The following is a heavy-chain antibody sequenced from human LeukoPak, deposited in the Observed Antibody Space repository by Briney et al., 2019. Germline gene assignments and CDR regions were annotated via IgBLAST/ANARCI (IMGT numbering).Heavy chain of an antibody. D-gene: IGHD1-26*01. Sequence: PGGSLRLSCVASGFSFSSYVMNWVRHAPGEGLEWVSANSGSGRDTYYADSVKGRFTISRDTSKNTLYLQMNTLRAEDTAVYYCAKVISSGSYYYFDYWGQGTPVTVSS. J-gene: IGHJ4*02. CDR3: AKVISSGSYYYFDY. CDR1: GFSFSSYV. CDR2: NSGSGRDT. V-gene: IGHV3-23*01.